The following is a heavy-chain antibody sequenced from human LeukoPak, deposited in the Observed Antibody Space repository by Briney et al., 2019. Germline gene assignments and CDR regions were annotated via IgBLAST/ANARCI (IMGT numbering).Heavy chain of an antibody. Sequence: ASVKVSCKVSGYTLTELSMHWVRQAPGKGLEWMGGFDPEDGETIYAQKFQGRVTMTEDTSTDTAYMELNSLRSDDTAVYYCATDPGETVPAAKGPRGDYCYGMDVWGQGTMVTVS. CDR2: FDPEDGET. V-gene: IGHV1-24*01. CDR3: ATDPGETVPAAKGPRGDYCYGMDV. D-gene: IGHD2-2*01. J-gene: IGHJ6*02. CDR1: GYTLTELS.